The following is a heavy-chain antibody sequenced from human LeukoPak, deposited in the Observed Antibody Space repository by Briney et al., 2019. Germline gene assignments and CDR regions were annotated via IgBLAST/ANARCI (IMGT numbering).Heavy chain of an antibody. Sequence: GGSLRLSCAASGFTVSSNYMSWVRQAPGKGLEWVSVIYSGGSTYYADSVKGRFTISRDNSKNTLYLQMNSLRAEDTAVYYCASPMIAAAGTGYWGQGTLVTVSS. CDR2: IYSGGST. V-gene: IGHV3-66*01. CDR1: GFTVSSNY. J-gene: IGHJ4*02. CDR3: ASPMIAAAGTGY. D-gene: IGHD6-13*01.